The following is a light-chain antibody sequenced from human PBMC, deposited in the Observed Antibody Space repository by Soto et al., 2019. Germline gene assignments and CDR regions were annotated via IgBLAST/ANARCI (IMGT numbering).Light chain of an antibody. V-gene: IGKV1-39*01. CDR3: QQTFDTPYT. J-gene: IGKJ2*01. Sequence: DIQMAQSPSSLSASVGDRVIITCRASETISNYLNWYQQKPGKAPNLLIYAASSLQSGVSSRFSGRESGTDVFLTISSLQPEDFSTCYCQQTFDTPYTFGQGTKVEIK. CDR2: AAS. CDR1: ETISNY.